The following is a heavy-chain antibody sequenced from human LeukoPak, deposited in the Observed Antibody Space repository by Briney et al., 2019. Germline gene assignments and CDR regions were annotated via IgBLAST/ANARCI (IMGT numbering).Heavy chain of an antibody. Sequence: PSETLSLTCTVSGDSINSLDLWSWVRQPPGKGLEWIGEMYLSGTTHSNPSVKSRVTISIDKSKNQFSLKLSSVTAADTAVYYCARVPPPTPYDFWSGYYPWGQGTLVTVSS. J-gene: IGHJ5*02. CDR1: GDSINSLDL. D-gene: IGHD3-3*01. CDR2: MYLSGTT. CDR3: ARVPPPTPYDFWSGYYP. V-gene: IGHV4-4*02.